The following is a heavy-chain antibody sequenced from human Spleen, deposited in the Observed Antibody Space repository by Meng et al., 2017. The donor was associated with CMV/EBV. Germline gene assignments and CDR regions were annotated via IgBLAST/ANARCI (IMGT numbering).Heavy chain of an antibody. D-gene: IGHD6-19*01. Sequence: SETLSLTCAVSGGSISSSNWWSWVRQPPGKGLEWIGEIYHSGTSTYNPSLKSRVTISVDKSKNQFSLRLSSVTAADTAVYYCARDHDSGWYFGEYYFDHWGQGTLVTVSS. J-gene: IGHJ4*02. V-gene: IGHV4-4*02. CDR2: IYHSGTS. CDR3: ARDHDSGWYFGEYYFDH. CDR1: GGSISSSNW.